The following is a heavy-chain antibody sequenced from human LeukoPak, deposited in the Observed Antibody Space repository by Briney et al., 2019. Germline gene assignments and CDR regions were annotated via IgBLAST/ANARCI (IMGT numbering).Heavy chain of an antibody. CDR2: IYSGGST. V-gene: IGHV3-53*05. CDR3: ASYGDYGYYFDY. Sequence: GGSLRLSCAASGFTVSSNYMSWVRQAPGKGLEWVSVIYSGGSTYYADSVKGRFTISKDNSKNTLYLQTTGVIAKDTAVYYCASYGDYGYYFDYWGQGTLVTASS. D-gene: IGHD4-17*01. J-gene: IGHJ4*02. CDR1: GFTVSSNY.